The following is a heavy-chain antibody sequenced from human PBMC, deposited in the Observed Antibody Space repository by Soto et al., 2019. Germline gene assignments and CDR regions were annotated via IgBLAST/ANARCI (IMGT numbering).Heavy chain of an antibody. CDR1: GFTFSSYA. CDR3: AKSPGMYYYNSSGYYHYDY. J-gene: IGHJ4*02. CDR2: ISGSGVST. D-gene: IGHD3-22*01. V-gene: IGHV3-23*01. Sequence: EVQLLESGGGLAQPGGSLRLSCAASGFTFSSYAMSWVRQAPGKGLEWVSAISGSGVSTYYADSVKGRFTISRDNSKNTQYLQMNSLRAEGAAVYYCAKSPGMYYYNSSGYYHYDYWGQGTLVTVSS.